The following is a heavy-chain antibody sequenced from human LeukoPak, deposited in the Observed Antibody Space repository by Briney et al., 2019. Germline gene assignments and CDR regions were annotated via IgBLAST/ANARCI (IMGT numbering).Heavy chain of an antibody. D-gene: IGHD5-24*01. CDR3: ARMGEMATIENAFDI. J-gene: IGHJ3*02. CDR1: GFTFSSYS. CDR2: ISSSSSYI. Sequence: PGGSLRLSCAASGFTFSSYSMNWVRQAPGKGLEWVSSISSSSSYIYYADSVKGRFTISRDNAKNSLYLQMNSLRAEDTAVYYCARMGEMATIENAFDIWGQGTMVTASS. V-gene: IGHV3-21*01.